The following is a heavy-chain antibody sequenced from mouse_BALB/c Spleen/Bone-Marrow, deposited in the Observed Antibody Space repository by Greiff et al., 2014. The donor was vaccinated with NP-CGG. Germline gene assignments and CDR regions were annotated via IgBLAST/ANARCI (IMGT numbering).Heavy chain of an antibody. D-gene: IGHD4-1*01. Sequence: VQRVESGAELAKPGASVKMSCKASGYTFTSYWMHWVKQRPGKGLEWIGYINPSTGYTEYNQKFKDKATLTADKSSSTAYMQLSSLTSEDSAVYYCARSRAGTYFDYWGQGTTLTVSS. J-gene: IGHJ2*01. CDR2: INPSTGYT. V-gene: IGHV1-7*01. CDR3: ARSRAGTYFDY. CDR1: GYTFTSYW.